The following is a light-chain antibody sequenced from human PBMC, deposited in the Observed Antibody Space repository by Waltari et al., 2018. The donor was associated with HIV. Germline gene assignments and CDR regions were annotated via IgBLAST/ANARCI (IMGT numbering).Light chain of an antibody. Sequence: QSVLTQPPSVSEAPWQWVSISCSGGSPTFGKIAVSCYQQVPGKPPRLLIYYDDLLAPGVSGRFSGSKSGTSASLAISGLQSEDEGHYYCSAWDDSLDGRVFGGGTKVTVL. CDR1: SPTFGKIA. CDR2: YDD. V-gene: IGLV1-36*01. J-gene: IGLJ3*02. CDR3: SAWDDSLDGRV.